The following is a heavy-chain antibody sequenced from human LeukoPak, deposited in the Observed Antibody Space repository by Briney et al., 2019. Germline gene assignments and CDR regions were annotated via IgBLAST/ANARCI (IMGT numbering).Heavy chain of an antibody. CDR1: GFTFSSYS. CDR2: ISRSSSYL. J-gene: IGHJ6*03. V-gene: IGHV3-21*01. D-gene: IGHD3-16*01. Sequence: GGSLRLSCAASGFTFSSYSMNWVRQAPGKGLEWVSSISRSSSYLYYTDSVKGRFTISRDNAKHSLYLQMNSLRAEDTAVYYCARVGDYFYYMDVWGKGTTVTVSS. CDR3: ARVGDYFYYMDV.